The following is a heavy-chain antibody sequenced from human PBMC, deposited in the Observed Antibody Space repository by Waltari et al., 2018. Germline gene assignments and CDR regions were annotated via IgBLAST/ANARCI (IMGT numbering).Heavy chain of an antibody. V-gene: IGHV1-2*02. Sequence: QVQLVQSGAEVKKPGSSVKVSCKASGGTFSSYAISWVRQAPGQGLEWMGWSNPNTCGTNYAQKFQVRVTMTRDTSITTGYMELSSLRSDDTAVYYCARGSGHDYWGQGTLVTVSS. J-gene: IGHJ4*02. CDR2: SNPNTCGT. CDR1: GGTFSSYA. CDR3: ARGSGHDY.